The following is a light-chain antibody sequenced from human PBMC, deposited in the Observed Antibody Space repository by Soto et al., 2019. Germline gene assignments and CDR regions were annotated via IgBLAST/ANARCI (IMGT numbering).Light chain of an antibody. CDR1: SSDVGGYNY. Sequence: QSALTQPPSASGSPGQSVTISCTGTSSDVGGYNYVSWYQQHPGKAPKLMIYEVSYRPSGVSSRFSGSKSGNTASLTISGLQAEDEADYYCSSYTSSNTLEVFGVGTKVTVL. V-gene: IGLV2-14*01. CDR2: EVS. CDR3: SSYTSSNTLEV. J-gene: IGLJ1*01.